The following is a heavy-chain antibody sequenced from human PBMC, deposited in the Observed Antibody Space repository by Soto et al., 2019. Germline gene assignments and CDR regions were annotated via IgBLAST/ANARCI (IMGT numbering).Heavy chain of an antibody. CDR1: GGTFSSYA. CDR2: IIPIFGTA. CDR3: ARVPATLSMVRGVIPYYFDY. Sequence: GASVKVSCTASGGTFSSYASSWVRQAPRQGLEWMGGIIPIFGTANYTQKFQGRVTITADESTSTAYMELSSLRSEDTAVYYCARVPATLSMVRGVIPYYFDYWGQGTLVTVSS. D-gene: IGHD3-10*01. J-gene: IGHJ4*02. V-gene: IGHV1-69*13.